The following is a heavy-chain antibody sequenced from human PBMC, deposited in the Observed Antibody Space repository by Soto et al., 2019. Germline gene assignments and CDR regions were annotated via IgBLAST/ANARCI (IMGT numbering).Heavy chain of an antibody. V-gene: IGHV4-31*03. CDR2: IYYSGST. CDR1: GGSISSGGYY. CDR3: ARDRAWGVVPAAIDGYYGMDV. Sequence: PSETLSLTCPVSGGSISSGGYYWSWIRQHPGKGLEWIGYIYYSGSTYYNPSLKSRVTISVDTSKNQFSLKLSSVTAADTAVYYCARDRAWGVVPAAIDGYYGMDVWGQGTTVTVSS. D-gene: IGHD2-2*01. J-gene: IGHJ6*02.